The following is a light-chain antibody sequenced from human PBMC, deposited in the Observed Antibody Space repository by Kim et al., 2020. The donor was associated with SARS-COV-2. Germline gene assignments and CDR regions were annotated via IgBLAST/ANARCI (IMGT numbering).Light chain of an antibody. CDR3: HQRSNWPLT. Sequence: VTQGERATLSCRASQSVSSYLAWYQQKPGQAPRLLMYEASNRATGIPARFSGSGSGTDFTLTISSLEPEDFAVYYCHQRSNWPLTFGGGTKVDIK. J-gene: IGKJ4*01. CDR2: EAS. V-gene: IGKV3-11*01. CDR1: QSVSSY.